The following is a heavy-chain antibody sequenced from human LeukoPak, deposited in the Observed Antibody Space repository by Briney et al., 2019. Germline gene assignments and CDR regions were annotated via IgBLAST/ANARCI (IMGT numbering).Heavy chain of an antibody. J-gene: IGHJ4*02. D-gene: IGHD2-2*01. V-gene: IGHV3-23*01. CDR3: YREGH. CDR2: ITGSGGST. CDR1: GFTFSTYG. Sequence: GGSLRLSCAASGFTFSTYGMSWVRQAPGKGLEWVSRITGSGGSTDYADSVKGRFTISRDNSKNTLYLQMNTLRVDDTAVYYRYREGHWGQGTLVTVSS.